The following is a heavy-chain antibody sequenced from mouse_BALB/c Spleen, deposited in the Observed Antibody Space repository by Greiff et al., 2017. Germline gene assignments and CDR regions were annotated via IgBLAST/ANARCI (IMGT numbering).Heavy chain of an antibody. Sequence: VKLVESGAELVKPGASVKLSCKTSGYTFTSYWIQWVKQRPGQGLGWIGEIFPGTGTTYYNEKFKGKATLTIDTSSSTAYMQLSSLTSEDSAVYFCARGGNYGNSPFAYWGQGTLVTVSA. CDR1: GYTFTSYW. D-gene: IGHD2-1*01. CDR2: IFPGTGTT. CDR3: ARGGNYGNSPFAY. J-gene: IGHJ3*01. V-gene: IGHV1S132*01.